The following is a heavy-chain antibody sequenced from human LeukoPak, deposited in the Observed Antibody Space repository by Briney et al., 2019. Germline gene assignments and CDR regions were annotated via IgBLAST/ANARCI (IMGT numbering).Heavy chain of an antibody. D-gene: IGHD3-16*02. CDR3: ARKIYDYVWGSYRSPFDY. V-gene: IGHV1-2*02. CDR1: GYTFTGYY. J-gene: IGHJ4*02. Sequence: ASVKVSGKASGYTFTGYYMHWVRQAPGQGLEWMGWINPNSGGTNYAQKFQGRVTMTRDTSISTAYMELSRLRSDDTAVYYCARKIYDYVWGSYRSPFDYWGQGTLVTVSS. CDR2: INPNSGGT.